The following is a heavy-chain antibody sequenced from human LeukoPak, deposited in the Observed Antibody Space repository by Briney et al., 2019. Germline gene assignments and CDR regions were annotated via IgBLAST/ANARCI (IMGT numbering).Heavy chain of an antibody. J-gene: IGHJ4*02. Sequence: SETLSLTCTVSGGSISSYYWSWIRQPPGKGLEWIGYIYYSGSANYNPSLKSRVTISVDTSKNQFSLKLSSVTAADTAVYYCARGGGGRFDYWGQGTLVTVSS. CDR2: IYYSGSA. CDR1: GGSISSYY. V-gene: IGHV4-59*01. CDR3: ARGGGGRFDY. D-gene: IGHD4-23*01.